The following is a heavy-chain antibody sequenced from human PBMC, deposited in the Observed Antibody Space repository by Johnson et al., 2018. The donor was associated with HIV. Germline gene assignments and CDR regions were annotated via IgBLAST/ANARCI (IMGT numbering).Heavy chain of an antibody. V-gene: IGHV3-20*04. D-gene: IGHD5-18*01. CDR2: INSDGSST. CDR3: ARDRWWIQLWFDAFDI. Sequence: EVQLVESGGGVVRPGGSLRLSCAASGFTFDDYGMSWVRQAPGKGLAWVSRINSDGSSTSSADSVKGRFTISRDNAKNSLYLQMNSLRAEDTAVYYCARDRWWIQLWFDAFDIWGQGTMVTVSS. J-gene: IGHJ3*02. CDR1: GFTFDDYG.